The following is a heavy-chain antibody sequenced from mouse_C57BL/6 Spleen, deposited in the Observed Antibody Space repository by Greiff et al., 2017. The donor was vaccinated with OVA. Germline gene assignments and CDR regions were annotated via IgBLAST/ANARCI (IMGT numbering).Heavy chain of an antibody. CDR2: IYPGDGDT. V-gene: IGHV1-82*01. CDR1: GYAFSSSW. D-gene: IGHD2-12*01. Sequence: VQLQQSGPELVKPGASVKISCKASGYAFSSSWMNWVKQRPGKGLEWIGRIYPGDGDTNYNGKFKGKATLTADKSSSTAYMQLSSLASEDSAVYFCARGGYHSFYAMDYWGQGTSVTVSS. J-gene: IGHJ4*01. CDR3: ARGGYHSFYAMDY.